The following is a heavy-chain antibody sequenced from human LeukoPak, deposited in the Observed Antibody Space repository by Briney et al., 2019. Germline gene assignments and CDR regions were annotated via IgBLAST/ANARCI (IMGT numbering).Heavy chain of an antibody. Sequence: GGSLRLSCAASGFTFSSYSMNWVRQAPGKGLEWVSYISTTSYTIYYADSVKGRFTISRDNAKNSLYLQMNSLRAEDTAVYYCARERSMTTVTTPWFDYWGQGTLVTVSS. V-gene: IGHV3-48*04. D-gene: IGHD4-17*01. CDR1: GFTFSSYS. CDR2: ISTTSYTI. J-gene: IGHJ4*02. CDR3: ARERSMTTVTTPWFDY.